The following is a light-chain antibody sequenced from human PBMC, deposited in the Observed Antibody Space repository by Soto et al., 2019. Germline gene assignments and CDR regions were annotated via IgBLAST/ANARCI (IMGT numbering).Light chain of an antibody. Sequence: QSALTQPASVSGSPGQSITISCIGTSSDIGSYNHVAWYQQFPGKSPKLTIYEVSSRPSGVSSRFSGSKSGNTASLTISRLQAEDEADYYCIAYTGSSTSYVFGSGTKVTVL. CDR3: IAYTGSSTSYV. CDR2: EVS. CDR1: SSDIGSYNH. V-gene: IGLV2-14*01. J-gene: IGLJ1*01.